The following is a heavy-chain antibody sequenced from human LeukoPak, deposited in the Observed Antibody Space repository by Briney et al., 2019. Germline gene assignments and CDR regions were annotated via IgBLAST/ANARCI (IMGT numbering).Heavy chain of an antibody. Sequence: TETLSLTCTVSGGSISSYYWSWIRQPPGKGLEWIGYIYYSGSTNYNPSLKSRVTISVATSKNQFSLKLSSVTAADTAVYYCARHGPPSIAARPDYYYYYMDVWGKGTTVTVSS. V-gene: IGHV4-59*01. CDR3: ARHGPPSIAARPDYYYYYMDV. D-gene: IGHD6-6*01. J-gene: IGHJ6*03. CDR1: GGSISSYY. CDR2: IYYSGST.